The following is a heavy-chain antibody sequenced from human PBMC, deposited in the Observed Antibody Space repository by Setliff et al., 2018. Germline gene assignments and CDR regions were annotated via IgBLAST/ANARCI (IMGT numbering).Heavy chain of an antibody. J-gene: IGHJ4*02. Sequence: PSETLSLTCTVSGASISTHYWSWIRQPPGKGLEWIGHTYYIGATNYNPSLKGRVTISVDTSKNQVSLKMNFVTAADTAVYYCARGGVLGTGDFDYWGQGTLGTVSS. CDR1: GASISTHY. D-gene: IGHD3-16*01. V-gene: IGHV4-59*11. CDR2: TYYIGAT. CDR3: ARGGVLGTGDFDY.